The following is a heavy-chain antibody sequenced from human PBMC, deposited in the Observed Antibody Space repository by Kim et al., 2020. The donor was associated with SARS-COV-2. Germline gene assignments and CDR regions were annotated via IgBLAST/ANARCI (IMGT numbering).Heavy chain of an antibody. CDR3: ARRSGRSCTSCYIDY. V-gene: IGHV4-59*12. Sequence: PSLKSRVTISSDTSKNQISLKLSSVTAADTAVYYCARRSGRSCTSCYIDYWGQGTLVTVSS. D-gene: IGHD2-2*02. J-gene: IGHJ4*02.